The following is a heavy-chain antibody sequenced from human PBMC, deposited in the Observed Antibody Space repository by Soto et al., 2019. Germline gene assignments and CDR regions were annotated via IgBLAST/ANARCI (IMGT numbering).Heavy chain of an antibody. CDR3: ARQRSSGWYGGYYYYYGMDV. J-gene: IGHJ6*02. D-gene: IGHD6-19*01. CDR2: IDPSDSYT. V-gene: IGHV5-10-1*01. CDR1: GYSFTSYW. Sequence: GESLKISCKGSGYSFTSYWISWVRQMPGKGLEWMGRIDPSDSYTNYSPSFQGHVTISADKSISTAYLQWSSLKASDTAMYYCARQRSSGWYGGYYYYYGMDVWGQGTTVTVSS.